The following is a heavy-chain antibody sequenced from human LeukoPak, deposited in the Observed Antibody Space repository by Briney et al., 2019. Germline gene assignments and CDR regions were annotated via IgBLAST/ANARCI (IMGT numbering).Heavy chain of an antibody. CDR3: ARGDYYGSAKVVAA. J-gene: IGHJ5*02. V-gene: IGHV1-2*02. CDR2: INPNSGDT. Sequence: ASVKVSCKASGYTFTDYYINWVRQAPGQGLEWIGWINPNSGDTNYAQKFQDRVTMTRDTSISTAYIELNFLRSDDTAVFYCARGDYYGSAKVVAAWGQGTLVTVSS. CDR1: GYTFTDYY. D-gene: IGHD3-10*01.